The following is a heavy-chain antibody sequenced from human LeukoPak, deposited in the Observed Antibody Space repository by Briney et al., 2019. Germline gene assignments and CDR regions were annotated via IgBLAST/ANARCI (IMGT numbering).Heavy chain of an antibody. CDR2: IYYSGST. D-gene: IGHD5-18*01. J-gene: IGHJ4*02. CDR3: ARADTGHIDY. CDR1: GGSISSYY. Sequence: SETLSLTCTVSGGSISSYYCSWIRQPPGKGLEWIGYIYYSGSTNYNPSLKSRVTISVDTSKNQFSLKLSSVTAADTAVYYCARADTGHIDYWGQGTLVTVSS. V-gene: IGHV4-59*01.